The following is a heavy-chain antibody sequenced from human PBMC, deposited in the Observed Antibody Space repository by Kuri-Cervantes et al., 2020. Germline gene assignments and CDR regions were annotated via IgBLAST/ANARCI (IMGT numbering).Heavy chain of an antibody. D-gene: IGHD3-9*01. Sequence: GGSLRFSCAASGFTFSNYAMHWVRQAPGKGLEWVSYISSSGSTIYYADSVKGRFTISRDNAKNSLYLQMNSLRAEDTAVYYCARADNYYYYYMDVWGKGTTVTVSS. V-gene: IGHV3-48*03. CDR2: ISSSGSTI. J-gene: IGHJ6*03. CDR3: ARADNYYYYYMDV. CDR1: GFTFSNYA.